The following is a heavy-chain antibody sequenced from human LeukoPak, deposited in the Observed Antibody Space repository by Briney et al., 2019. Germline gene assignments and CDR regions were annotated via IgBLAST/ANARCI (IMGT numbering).Heavy chain of an antibody. V-gene: IGHV3-21*01. CDR3: ARDYSSSWYPTYYFDY. Sequence: PGGSLRLSCAASGFTFRSYWMSWVRQAPGKELEWVSSLSFSSSYIYYADSVKGRFTISRDNSKNTLYLQMNSLRAEDTAVYYCARDYSSSWYPTYYFDYWGQGTLVTVSS. CDR2: LSFSSSYI. J-gene: IGHJ4*02. CDR1: GFTFRSYW. D-gene: IGHD6-13*01.